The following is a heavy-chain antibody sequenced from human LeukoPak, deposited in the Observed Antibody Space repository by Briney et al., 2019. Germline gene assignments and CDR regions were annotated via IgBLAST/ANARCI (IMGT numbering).Heavy chain of an antibody. Sequence: PGGSLRLSCAASGFTFSSYAMHWARQAPGKGLEWVAVISYDGSNKYYADSVKGRFTISRDNSKNTLYLQMNSLRAEDTAVYYCARSRELVVIGDYFDYWGQGTLVTVSS. CDR1: GFTFSSYA. V-gene: IGHV3-30-3*01. D-gene: IGHD3-22*01. J-gene: IGHJ4*02. CDR2: ISYDGSNK. CDR3: ARSRELVVIGDYFDY.